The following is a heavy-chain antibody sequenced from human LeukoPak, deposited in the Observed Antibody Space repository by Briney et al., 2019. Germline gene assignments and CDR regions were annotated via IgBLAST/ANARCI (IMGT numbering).Heavy chain of an antibody. J-gene: IGHJ4*02. CDR3: ARVTGYMIEDYFDY. CDR1: GGSISSYY. Sequence: SETLSLTCTVSGGSISSYYWSWIRQPAGKGLEWIGHIYTSGSTNYNPSLKSRVTISVDTSKNQFSLKLRSVTAADTAVYYCARVTGYMIEDYFDYWGQGILVTVSS. D-gene: IGHD3-9*01. V-gene: IGHV4-4*07. CDR2: IYTSGST.